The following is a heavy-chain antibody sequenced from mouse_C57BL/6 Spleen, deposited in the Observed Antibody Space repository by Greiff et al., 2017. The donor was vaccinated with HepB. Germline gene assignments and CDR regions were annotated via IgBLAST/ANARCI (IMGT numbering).Heavy chain of an antibody. CDR2: FHPYNDDT. V-gene: IGHV1-47*01. Sequence: QVQLQQSGAELVKPGASVKMSCKASGYTFTTYPIEWMKQNHGKSLEWIGNFHPYNDDTKYNEKFKGKATLTVEKSSSTVYLELSRLTSDDSSVYYCARGGYGSSYWYFDVWGTGTTVTVSS. CDR1: GYTFTTYP. D-gene: IGHD1-1*01. J-gene: IGHJ1*03. CDR3: ARGGYGSSYWYFDV.